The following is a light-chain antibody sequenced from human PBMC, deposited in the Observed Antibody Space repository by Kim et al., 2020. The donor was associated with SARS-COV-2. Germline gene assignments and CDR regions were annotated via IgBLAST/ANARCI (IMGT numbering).Light chain of an antibody. CDR3: QAWDSSTAV. CDR1: KLGDKY. Sequence: GSPGQTASITCSGDKLGDKYACWYQQKPGQSPVLVIYQDSKRPTGIPERFSGSNSGNTATLTISGTQAMDEADYYCQAWDSSTAVFGGGTQLTVL. J-gene: IGLJ3*02. V-gene: IGLV3-1*01. CDR2: QDS.